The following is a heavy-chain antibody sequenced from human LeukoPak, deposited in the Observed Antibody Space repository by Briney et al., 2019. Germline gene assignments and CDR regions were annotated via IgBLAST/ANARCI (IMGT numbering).Heavy chain of an antibody. CDR1: GYTFTGYY. CDR2: INPNSGGT. CDR3: ARLSITIFGERAAFDI. D-gene: IGHD3-3*01. Sequence: ASVKVPCKASGYTFTGYYMHWVRQAPGQGLEWMGWINPNSGGTNYAQKFQGRVTMTRDTSISTAYMELSRLRSDDTAVYYCARLSITIFGERAAFDIWGQGAMVTVSS. J-gene: IGHJ3*02. V-gene: IGHV1-2*02.